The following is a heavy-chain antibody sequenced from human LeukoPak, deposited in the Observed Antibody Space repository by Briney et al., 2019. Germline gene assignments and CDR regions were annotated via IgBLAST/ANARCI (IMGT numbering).Heavy chain of an antibody. CDR3: ARFSLYSSGWYPYFDY. V-gene: IGHV3-53*01. CDR1: GFTVSSNY. J-gene: IGHJ4*02. CDR2: FFAGGST. Sequence: GGSLRLSCVASGFTVSSNYMSWVRQAPGKGLELVSVFFAGGSTCYADSVKGRFTMSRDNSKKTLYLKINSLRAEDTAVYYCARFSLYSSGWYPYFDYWGQGTLVTVSS. D-gene: IGHD6-19*01.